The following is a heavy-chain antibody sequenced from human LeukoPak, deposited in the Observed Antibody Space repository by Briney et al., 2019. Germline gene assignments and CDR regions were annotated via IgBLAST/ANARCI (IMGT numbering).Heavy chain of an antibody. D-gene: IGHD6-13*01. CDR2: ISSSSSYI. Sequence: KTGGSLRLSCAASGFTFSSYSMNWVRQATGKGLEWVSSISSSSSYIYYADSVKGRFTISRDNAKNSLYLQMNSLRAEDTAVYYCARLTHSSSWYYFDYWGQGTLVTVSS. CDR3: ARLTHSSSWYYFDY. J-gene: IGHJ4*02. CDR1: GFTFSSYS. V-gene: IGHV3-21*01.